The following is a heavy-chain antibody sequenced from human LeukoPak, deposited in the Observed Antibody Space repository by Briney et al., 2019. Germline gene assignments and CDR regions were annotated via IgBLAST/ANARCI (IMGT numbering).Heavy chain of an antibody. Sequence: PGGSLRLSCEASRFHFNSSGMHWARQAPGKGLEWVAFVGYDGSNKEYADSVRGRFTISRDNSKNTLNLQMNSLRAEDTALYYCAKDQYSSSLVFDYWGQGTLVTVSS. CDR1: RFHFNSSG. J-gene: IGHJ4*02. CDR3: AKDQYSSSLVFDY. V-gene: IGHV3-30*02. D-gene: IGHD6-6*01. CDR2: VGYDGSNK.